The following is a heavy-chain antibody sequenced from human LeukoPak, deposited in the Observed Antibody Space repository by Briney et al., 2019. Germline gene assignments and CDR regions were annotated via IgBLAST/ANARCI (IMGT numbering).Heavy chain of an antibody. V-gene: IGHV1-46*01. CDR1: GYTFTSYY. CDR2: INPSGGST. J-gene: IGHJ4*02. CDR3: ARGTTDAY. Sequence: ASVKLSYKASGYTFTSYYIDWVRQAPGQGLEWMGVINPSGGSTRYAQKFQGRVTMTGDPSTRTVYMELSSLTSDDTAVYYCARGTTDAYWGQGTPVTVSS. D-gene: IGHD1-1*01.